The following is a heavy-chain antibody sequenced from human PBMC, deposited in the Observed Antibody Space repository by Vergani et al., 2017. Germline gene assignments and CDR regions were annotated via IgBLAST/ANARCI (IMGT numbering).Heavy chain of an antibody. D-gene: IGHD4-23*01. CDR3: ARGGDYGGNSGDDAFDI. CDR2: IYSGGST. V-gene: IGHV3-53*02. CDR1: GFTVSSNY. J-gene: IGHJ3*02. Sequence: EVQLVETGGGLIQPGGSLRLSCAASGFTVSSNYMSWVRQAPGKGLEWVSVIYSGGSTYYADSVKGRFTISRDNSKNTLYLQMNGLRAEDTAVYYCARGGDYGGNSGDDAFDIWGQGTMVTVSS.